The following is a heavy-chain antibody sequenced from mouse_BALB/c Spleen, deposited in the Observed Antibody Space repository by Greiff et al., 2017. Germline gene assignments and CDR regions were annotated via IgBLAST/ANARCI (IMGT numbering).Heavy chain of an antibody. CDR3: ARWIYDGYYWYFDV. CDR1: GYTFTDYY. D-gene: IGHD2-3*01. V-gene: IGHV1-84*02. Sequence: LMESGPELVKPGASVKISCKASGYTFTDYYINWVKQKPGQGLEWIGWIYPGSGNTKYNEKFKGKATLTVDTSSSTAYMQLSSLTSEDTAVYFCARWIYDGYYWYFDVWGAGTTVTVSS. J-gene: IGHJ1*01. CDR2: IYPGSGNT.